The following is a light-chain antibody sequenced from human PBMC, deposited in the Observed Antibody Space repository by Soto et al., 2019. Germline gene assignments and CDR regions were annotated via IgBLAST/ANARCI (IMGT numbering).Light chain of an antibody. CDR1: SSDVGGYNY. CDR3: SSYTSSSTLV. Sequence: QSVLTHAASVSGSPGQSITISCTGTSSDVGGYNYVSWYQQHPGKAPKLMIYDVSNRPSGVSNRFSGSKSGNTASLTISGLQAEDEADYYCSSYTSSSTLVFGTGTRSPS. CDR2: DVS. J-gene: IGLJ1*01. V-gene: IGLV2-14*01.